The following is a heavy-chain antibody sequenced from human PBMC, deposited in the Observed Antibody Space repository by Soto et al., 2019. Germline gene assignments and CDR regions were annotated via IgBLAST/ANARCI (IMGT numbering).Heavy chain of an antibody. CDR2: INPNSGGT. D-gene: IGHD3-3*01. Sequence: ASVKVSCKASGYTFTGYYMHWVRQAPGQGLEWMGWINPNSGGTNYAQKFQGWVTMTRDTSISTAYMELSRLRSDDTAVYYCAREELRFLEWSIPDYGMDVWGQGTTVTVSS. J-gene: IGHJ6*02. CDR3: AREELRFLEWSIPDYGMDV. V-gene: IGHV1-2*04. CDR1: GYTFTGYY.